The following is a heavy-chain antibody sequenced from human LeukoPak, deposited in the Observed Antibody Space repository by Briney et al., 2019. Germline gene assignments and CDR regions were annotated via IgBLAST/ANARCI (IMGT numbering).Heavy chain of an antibody. CDR3: AREAEITRFDY. Sequence: SQTLSLTCAISGDSFSTNSVAWNWIRQSPSRGLEWLVRTSYRSKWYNDYAVSVKSRIAITPDTSKNQFSLQLNSVTPEDTAVYYCAREAEITRFDYWGQGTLVTVSS. J-gene: IGHJ4*02. CDR1: GDSFSTNSVA. CDR2: TSYRSKWYN. D-gene: IGHD5-24*01. V-gene: IGHV6-1*01.